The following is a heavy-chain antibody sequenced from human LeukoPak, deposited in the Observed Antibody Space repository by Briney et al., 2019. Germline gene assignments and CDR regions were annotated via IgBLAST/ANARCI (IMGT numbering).Heavy chain of an antibody. D-gene: IGHD3-10*01. V-gene: IGHV4-59*01. J-gene: IGHJ6*04. Sequence: SETLSLTCTVSGGSTSSYYWSWIRQPPGKGLEWIGYIYYSGSTNYNPSLKSRVTISVDTSKNQFSLKLSSVTAADTAVYYCARVRVYYYGMDVWGKGTTVTVSS. CDR2: IYYSGST. CDR3: ARVRVYYYGMDV. CDR1: GGSTSSYY.